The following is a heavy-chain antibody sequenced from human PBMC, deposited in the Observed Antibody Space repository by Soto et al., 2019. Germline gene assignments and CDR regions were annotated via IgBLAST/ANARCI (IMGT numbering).Heavy chain of an antibody. CDR2: IYYTGST. J-gene: IGHJ5*02. V-gene: IGHV4-59*08. CDR1: GGSISSYY. D-gene: IGHD2-2*02. Sequence: PSETLSLTCTVSGGSISSYYWSWIRQPPGKGLEWIGYIYYTGSTNYNPSLKSRVTISVDTSKNQFSLKLSSVTAADTAVYYCARLLICSSTSCNNNWFDPWGQGTLVTVSS. CDR3: ARLLICSSTSCNNNWFDP.